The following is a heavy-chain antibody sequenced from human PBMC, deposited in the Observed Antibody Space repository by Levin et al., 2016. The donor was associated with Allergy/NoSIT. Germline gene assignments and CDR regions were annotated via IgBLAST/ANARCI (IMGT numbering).Heavy chain of an antibody. CDR2: ISGSGGTE. V-gene: IGHV3-23*01. CDR3: AKDRGLWLGDKGAFDI. D-gene: IGHD3-10*01. J-gene: IGHJ3*02. CDR1: GFTFSSYA. Sequence: GESLKISCVASGFTFSSYAMSWVRQAPGKGLEWVSGISGSGGTEYYADSVKGRFTISRDNSKNTVYLQVNSLRVEDTAVYYCAKDRGLWLGDKGAFDIWGQGTRVTVSS.